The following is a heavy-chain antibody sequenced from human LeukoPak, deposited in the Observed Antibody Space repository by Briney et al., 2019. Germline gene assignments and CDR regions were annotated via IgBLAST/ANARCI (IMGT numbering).Heavy chain of an antibody. J-gene: IGHJ6*02. V-gene: IGHV1-8*02. Sequence: GASVKVSCKASGYTFTGYYMHWVRQAPGQGLEWMGWMNPNSGNTGYAQKFQGRVTMTRNTSISTAYMELSSLRSEDTAVYYCARVGGRFGSKRRYYYGMDVWGQGTTVTVSS. CDR1: GYTFTGYY. CDR2: MNPNSGNT. D-gene: IGHD1-26*01. CDR3: ARVGGRFGSKRRYYYGMDV.